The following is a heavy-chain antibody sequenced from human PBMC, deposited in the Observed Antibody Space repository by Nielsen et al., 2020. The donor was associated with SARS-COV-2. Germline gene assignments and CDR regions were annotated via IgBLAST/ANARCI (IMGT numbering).Heavy chain of an antibody. CDR3: ARDSFPEQSGGTPIFYGMDV. Sequence: GGSLRLSCAASGFTFSSYGMHWVRQAPGKGLEWVAVISYDGSNKYYADSVKGRFTISRDNSKNTLYLQMNSLRAEDTAVYYCARDSFPEQSGGTPIFYGMDVWVQGTTVTVSS. CDR2: ISYDGSNK. J-gene: IGHJ6*02. D-gene: IGHD2-15*01. V-gene: IGHV3-30*19. CDR1: GFTFSSYG.